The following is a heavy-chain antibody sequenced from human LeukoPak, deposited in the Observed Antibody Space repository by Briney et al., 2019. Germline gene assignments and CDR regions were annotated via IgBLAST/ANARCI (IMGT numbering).Heavy chain of an antibody. CDR3: ARDRRDSSGSHYMDV. CDR1: GFTFSSYE. V-gene: IGHV3-48*03. J-gene: IGHJ6*03. CDR2: ISSSGSTI. D-gene: IGHD3-10*01. Sequence: GGSLRLSCAASGFTFSSYEMNWVRQAPGKGLEWVSYISSSGSTIYYADTVKGRFTISRDNAKNSLYLQMNSLRAEDTAVYYCARDRRDSSGSHYMDVWGKGTTVTISS.